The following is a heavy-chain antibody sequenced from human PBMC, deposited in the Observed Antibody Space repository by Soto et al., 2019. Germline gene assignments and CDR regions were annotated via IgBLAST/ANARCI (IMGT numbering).Heavy chain of an antibody. D-gene: IGHD3-22*01. CDR2: ISYDGSNK. CDR1: GFTVSIYA. Sequence: PGGSLRLSCAASGFTVSIYAMHWVRQATGKGLEWVAVISYDGSNKYYADSVKGRFTISRDNSKNTLYLQMNSLRAEDTAVYYCARDPYYYDSSGYLDYWGQGTLVTVSS. J-gene: IGHJ4*02. CDR3: ARDPYYYDSSGYLDY. V-gene: IGHV3-30-3*01.